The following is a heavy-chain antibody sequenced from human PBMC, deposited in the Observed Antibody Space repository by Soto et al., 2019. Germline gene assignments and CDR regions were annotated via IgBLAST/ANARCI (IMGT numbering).Heavy chain of an antibody. D-gene: IGHD7-27*01. CDR3: ATDSWGPEV. CDR2: IWRDGNSQ. V-gene: IGHV3-33*01. Sequence: QVQLVESGGGVVQPGRSLRLSCAASGFSFSSYNMHWVRQAPGKGLEGVTFIWRDGNSQSHADSVKGRFTVSRDNSKNTLYLQMDSLRGEDTAVYYCATDSWGPEVWGQGTTVTVSS. J-gene: IGHJ6*02. CDR1: GFSFSSYN.